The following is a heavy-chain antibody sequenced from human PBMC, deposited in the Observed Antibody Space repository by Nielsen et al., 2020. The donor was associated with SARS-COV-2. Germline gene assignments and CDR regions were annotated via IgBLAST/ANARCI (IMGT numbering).Heavy chain of an antibody. CDR3: AREGFSAVAGYYYGMDV. CDR2: IYYSGST. CDR1: GGSISSSNW. D-gene: IGHD6-19*01. V-gene: IGHV4-4*02. J-gene: IGHJ6*02. Sequence: SEILSLTCAVSGGSISSSNWWSWVRQPPGKGLEWIGYIYYSGSTNYNPSLKSRVTISVDTPKNQFSLKLSSVTAADTAVYYCAREGFSAVAGYYYGMDVWGQGTTVTVSS.